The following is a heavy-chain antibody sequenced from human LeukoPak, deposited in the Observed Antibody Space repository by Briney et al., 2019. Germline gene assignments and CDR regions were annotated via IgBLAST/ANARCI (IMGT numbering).Heavy chain of an antibody. J-gene: IGHJ4*02. CDR2: ISFDGSNK. D-gene: IGHD3-9*01. V-gene: IGHV3-30*18. CDR3: AKGNYDILTGYLYGVDY. Sequence: PGGSLRLSCAASGFTFTSYGMHWVRQAPGKGLEWVALISFDGSNKYYADSVKGRFTISRDNSKNTLYLQMNSLRAEDTAVYYCAKGNYDILTGYLYGVDYWGQGTLVTVSS. CDR1: GFTFTSYG.